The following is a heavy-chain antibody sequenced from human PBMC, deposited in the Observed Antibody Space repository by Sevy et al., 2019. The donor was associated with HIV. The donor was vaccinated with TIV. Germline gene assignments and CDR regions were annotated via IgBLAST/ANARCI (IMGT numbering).Heavy chain of an antibody. J-gene: IGHJ4*02. D-gene: IGHD6-19*01. V-gene: IGHV4-61*01. CDR3: ARADSIAVAGTLDY. Sequence: SETLSLTCTVSGGSVSSGSYYWSWLRPPPGKGLEWIGYIYYSGSTNYNPSLKSRVTISVDTSKNQCSLKLGSVTAAETAVYYCARADSIAVAGTLDYWGQGTLVTVSS. CDR1: GGSVSSGSYY. CDR2: IYYSGST.